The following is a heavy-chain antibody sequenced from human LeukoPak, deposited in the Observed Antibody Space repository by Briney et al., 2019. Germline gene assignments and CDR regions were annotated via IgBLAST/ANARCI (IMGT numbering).Heavy chain of an antibody. CDR1: GFTFDDYA. CDR2: ISGDGGST. Sequence: PGVSLRLSCAASGFTFDDYAMHWVRQAPGKGLEWVSLISGDGGSTYYADSVRGRFTISRDNSKNSLYLQMDSLRTEDTAFYYCAKEIDTLGTNALDIWGQGTMVTVSS. D-gene: IGHD2-15*01. J-gene: IGHJ3*02. V-gene: IGHV3-43*02. CDR3: AKEIDTLGTNALDI.